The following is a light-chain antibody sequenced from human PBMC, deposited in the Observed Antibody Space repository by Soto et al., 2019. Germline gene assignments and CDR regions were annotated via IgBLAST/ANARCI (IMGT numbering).Light chain of an antibody. V-gene: IGKV3-11*01. J-gene: IGKJ5*01. CDR2: DAS. CDR3: QQRYNWPPA. Sequence: EIVLTQSPASLSLSPGERATLSCRASQSVSSYLAWYQQKPGHAPRLLIYDASNRATGIPPRFSGSGSGTDFTLTISSLEPEDFAVYYCQQRYNWPPAFGQGTRLEIK. CDR1: QSVSSY.